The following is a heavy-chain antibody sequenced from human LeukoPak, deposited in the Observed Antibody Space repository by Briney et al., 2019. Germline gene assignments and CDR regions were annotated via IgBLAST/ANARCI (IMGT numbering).Heavy chain of an antibody. CDR1: GFTFSSYW. CDR3: ARGRIAVAGTYIPSNWGPQLYYMDV. J-gene: IGHJ6*03. CDR2: IKQDGSEK. Sequence: GGSLRLSCAASGFTFSSYWMSWVRQAPGKGLEWVANIKQDGSEKYYVDSVKGRFTISRDNAKNSLSLQMNSLRAEDTPVYHCARGRIAVAGTYIPSNWGPQLYYMDVWGKGTTVTVSS. D-gene: IGHD6-19*01. V-gene: IGHV3-7*01.